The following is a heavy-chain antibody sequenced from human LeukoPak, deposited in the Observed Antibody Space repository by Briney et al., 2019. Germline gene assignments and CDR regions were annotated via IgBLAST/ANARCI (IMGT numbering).Heavy chain of an antibody. V-gene: IGHV3-48*04. Sequence: GGSLRLSCAASGFTFSSYSMIWVRQAPGKGLEWVSYVSSSSSTIYYADSVKGRFTISRDNAKNSLYLQMNSLRAEDTAVYYCARRGSNWSFDYWGQGTLVTVSS. CDR2: VSSSSSTI. CDR3: ARRGSNWSFDY. J-gene: IGHJ4*02. CDR1: GFTFSSYS. D-gene: IGHD4-11*01.